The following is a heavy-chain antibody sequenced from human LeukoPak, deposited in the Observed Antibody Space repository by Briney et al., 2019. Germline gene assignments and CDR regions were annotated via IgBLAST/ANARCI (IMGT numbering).Heavy chain of an antibody. J-gene: IGHJ5*02. CDR3: ARQPEGTWFYP. CDR2: IEPSDSYT. Sequence: GESLKISCKGSGYSSTSNWISWVRQMPGKGLEWMGRIEPSDSYTNYSPSFQGHVTISADKSISTAYLQWSSLKASDTAMYYCARQPEGTWFYPWGQGTLVTVSS. CDR1: GYSSTSNW. D-gene: IGHD1-1*01. V-gene: IGHV5-10-1*01.